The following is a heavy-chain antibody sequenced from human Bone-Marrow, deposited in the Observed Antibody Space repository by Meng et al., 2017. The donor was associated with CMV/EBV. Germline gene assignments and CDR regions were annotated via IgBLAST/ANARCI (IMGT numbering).Heavy chain of an antibody. Sequence: GGSLRLSCAASGFTFSSYGMHWVRQAPGKGLEWVAFIRYDGSNKYYADSVKGRFTISRDNAKNSLYLQMNSLRAEDTAVYYCARENYDILTAYPPDSNFYYVLDVWGLGTTVTVSS. CDR1: GFTFSSYG. CDR3: ARENYDILTAYPPDSNFYYVLDV. V-gene: IGHV3-30*02. D-gene: IGHD3-9*01. CDR2: IRYDGSNK. J-gene: IGHJ6*02.